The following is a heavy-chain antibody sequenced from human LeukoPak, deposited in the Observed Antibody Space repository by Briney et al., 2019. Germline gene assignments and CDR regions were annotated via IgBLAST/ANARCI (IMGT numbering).Heavy chain of an antibody. V-gene: IGHV2-5*02. D-gene: IGHD6-19*01. CDR2: IYWDDDK. J-gene: IGHJ4*02. Sequence: PGPTLVNPTQTLTLTCTFSGFSLSTSGVGVGWIRQPPGKALEWLVLIYWDDDKRYSPSLKSRLTITKDTSKNQVVLIMTNMDPVDTATYYCARTVIPLAVTGGYYFDYWGQGTLVTVSS. CDR3: ARTVIPLAVTGGYYFDY. CDR1: GFSLSTSGVG.